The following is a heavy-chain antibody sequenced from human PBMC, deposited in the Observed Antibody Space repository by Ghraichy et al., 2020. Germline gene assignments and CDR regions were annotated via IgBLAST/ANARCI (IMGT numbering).Heavy chain of an antibody. J-gene: IGHJ4*02. CDR1: GGSISSSSYY. D-gene: IGHD3-3*01. CDR2: IYYSGST. V-gene: IGHV4-39*01. Sequence: SETLSLTCTVSGGSISSSSYYWGWIRQPPGKGLEWIGSIYYSGSTYYNPSLKSRVTISVDTSKNQFSLKLSSVTAADTAVYYCARHEVKVGFLEWSNQFYYFDYWGQGTLVTVSS. CDR3: ARHEVKVGFLEWSNQFYYFDY.